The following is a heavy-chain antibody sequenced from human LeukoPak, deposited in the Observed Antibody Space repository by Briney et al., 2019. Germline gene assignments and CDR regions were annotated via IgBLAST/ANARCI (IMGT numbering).Heavy chain of an antibody. D-gene: IGHD2-15*01. CDR3: ARSELPLDAFDI. J-gene: IGHJ3*02. CDR2: INSDGSST. V-gene: IGHV3-74*01. Sequence: QSGGPLRLSCAASGFTFSSYWMHWVRHAPGKGLVWVSRINSDGSSTSYADSVKGRFTISRDNAKNTLYLQMNSLRAEDTAVYYCARSELPLDAFDIWGQGTMVTVSS. CDR1: GFTFSSYW.